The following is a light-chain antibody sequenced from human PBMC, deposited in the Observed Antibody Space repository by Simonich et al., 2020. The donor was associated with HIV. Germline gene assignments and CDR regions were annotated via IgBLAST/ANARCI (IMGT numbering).Light chain of an antibody. J-gene: IGKJ1*01. CDR3: QQYYSTPPT. Sequence: DIVMTQSPDSLAVSLGERATINCKSSQSVLYSSNNKNYLAWYQQKPRQPPNLLIYWASTRESGVPDRFSGSGSVTNFTLTISSLQAEDVAIYYCQQYYSTPPTFGQGTKVEIK. CDR2: WAS. CDR1: QSVLYSSNNKNY. V-gene: IGKV4-1*01.